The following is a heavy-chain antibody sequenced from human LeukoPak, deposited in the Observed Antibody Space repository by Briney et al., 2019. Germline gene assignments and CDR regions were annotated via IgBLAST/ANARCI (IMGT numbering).Heavy chain of an antibody. V-gene: IGHV3-21*01. D-gene: IGHD5-12*01. CDR2: ISSSSSYI. CDR3: AREGDSGYADDY. CDR1: GFTFSSYS. Sequence: GGSLRLSCAASGFTFSSYSMNWVRQAPGKGLEWVSSISSSSSYIYYADSVKGRFTISRDNAKNSLYLQMNSLRAEDTAVYYCAREGDSGYADDYWGQGTLVTVSS. J-gene: IGHJ4*02.